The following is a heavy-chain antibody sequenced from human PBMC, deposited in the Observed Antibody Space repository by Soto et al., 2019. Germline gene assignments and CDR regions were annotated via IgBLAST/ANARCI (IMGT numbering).Heavy chain of an antibody. CDR3: AREAASRVYYYGMEV. D-gene: IGHD6-25*01. Sequence: GGSLRLSCAISGFTFEDCGMSWVRQVPGQGLEWVSGINWSGDSTGYADSVKGRFTISRDNAKNSLYLQMNSLRAEDTAVYYCAREAASRVYYYGMEVWGQGTTVTVSS. V-gene: IGHV3-20*04. CDR1: GFTFEDCG. J-gene: IGHJ6*02. CDR2: INWSGDST.